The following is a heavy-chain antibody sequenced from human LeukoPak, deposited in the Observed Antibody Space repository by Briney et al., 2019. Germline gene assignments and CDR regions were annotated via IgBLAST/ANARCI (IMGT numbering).Heavy chain of an antibody. CDR2: IYYSGST. J-gene: IGHJ4*02. CDR1: GGSISSYY. V-gene: IGHV4-59*12. D-gene: IGHD7-27*01. CDR3: ARVRSGNWVDY. Sequence: SETLSLTCTVSGGSISSYYWSWIRQPPGKGLEWIGYIYYSGSTNYNPSLKSRVTISVDTSKNQFSLKLSSATAADTAVYYCARVRSGNWVDYWGQGTLVTVSS.